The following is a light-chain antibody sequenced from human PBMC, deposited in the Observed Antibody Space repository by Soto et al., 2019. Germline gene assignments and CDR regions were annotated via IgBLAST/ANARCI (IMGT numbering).Light chain of an antibody. Sequence: QSALTQPASVSGSPGQSITISCTGTSSDVGGYKYVSWYQQHPGKAPKLLIYDVSNRPSGVSNRFSGSKSGNTASLTISGLQAEDEADYYCNSYTTSSTLDVVFGGGTQLTVL. CDR2: DVS. V-gene: IGLV2-14*01. CDR3: NSYTTSSTLDVV. J-gene: IGLJ2*01. CDR1: SSDVGGYKY.